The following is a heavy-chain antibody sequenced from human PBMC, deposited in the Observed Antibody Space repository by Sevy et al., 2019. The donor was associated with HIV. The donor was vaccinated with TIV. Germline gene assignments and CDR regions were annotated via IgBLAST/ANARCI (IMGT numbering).Heavy chain of an antibody. V-gene: IGHV1-2*02. Sequence: ASAKVSCKASGYTFTGYYMHWVRQAPGQGLEWMGWINPNSGGTNYAQKFQGRVTMTRDTSISTAYMELSRLRSDDTAVYYCARVVVAATTRPLYWMDVWGKGTTVTVSS. CDR1: GYTFTGYY. CDR2: INPNSGGT. J-gene: IGHJ6*04. D-gene: IGHD2-15*01. CDR3: ARVVVAATTRPLYWMDV.